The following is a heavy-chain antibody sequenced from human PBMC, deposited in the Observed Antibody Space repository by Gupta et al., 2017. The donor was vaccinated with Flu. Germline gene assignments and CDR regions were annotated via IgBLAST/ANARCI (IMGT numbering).Heavy chain of an antibody. V-gene: IGHV4-39*01. CDR1: GASISDSNFY. D-gene: IGHD2-15*01. CDR3: ARSPVVVRRYWYLEL. CDR2: AYFSGST. Sequence: QVQMQESGPGLVKPSETLSLSCAVSGASISDSNFYWGWVRQSPGKGLEWIGNAYFSGSTYYNTARNGRVAVSVDKSKNEVSLRLNYVNEQDRGIYYCARSPVVVRRYWYLELWGRGSLVTVSS. J-gene: IGHJ2*01.